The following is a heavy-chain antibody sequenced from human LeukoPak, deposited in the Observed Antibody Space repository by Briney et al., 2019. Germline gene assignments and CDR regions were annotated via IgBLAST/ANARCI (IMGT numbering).Heavy chain of an antibody. D-gene: IGHD1-1*01. Sequence: PGGALRLSCAASGFTFSSYDMHWVRQATGNGLEWLSAICTAGDTYYPGSVKGRFTISRENAKSSFYLQMNSLRAGDTAVYYCARARRPQGSKNVHLHFDLWGRGTLVTVSS. CDR2: ICTAGDT. CDR3: ARARRPQGSKNVHLHFDL. V-gene: IGHV3-13*01. J-gene: IGHJ2*01. CDR1: GFTFSSYD.